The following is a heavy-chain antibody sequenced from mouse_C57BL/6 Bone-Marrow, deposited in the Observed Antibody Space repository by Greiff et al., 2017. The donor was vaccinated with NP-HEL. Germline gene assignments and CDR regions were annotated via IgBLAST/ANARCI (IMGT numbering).Heavy chain of an antibody. J-gene: IGHJ3*01. CDR3: TTCLLLGFAY. CDR1: GFNIKDDY. Sequence: DVKLVESGAELVRPGASVKLSCTASGFNIKDDYMHWVKQRPEQGLEWIGWIDPENGDTEYASKFQGKATITADTSSNTAYLQLSSLTSEDTAVYYCTTCLLLGFAYWGQGTLVTVSA. CDR2: IDPENGDT. D-gene: IGHD2-10*01. V-gene: IGHV14-4*01.